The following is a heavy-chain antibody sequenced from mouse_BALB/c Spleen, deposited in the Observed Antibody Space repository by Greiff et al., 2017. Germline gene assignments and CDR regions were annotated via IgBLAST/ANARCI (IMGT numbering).Heavy chain of an antibody. CDR2: IYPGNGDT. CDR3: ARDDPYYYGSSYAY. J-gene: IGHJ3*01. D-gene: IGHD1-1*01. V-gene: IGHV1-12*01. Sequence: QVQLQQPGAELVKPGASVKMSCKASGYTFTSYNMHWVKQTPGQGLEWIGAIYPGNGDTSYNQKFKGKATLTADKSSSTAYMQLSSLTSEDSAVYYCARDDPYYYGSSYAYWGQGTLVTVSA. CDR1: GYTFTSYN.